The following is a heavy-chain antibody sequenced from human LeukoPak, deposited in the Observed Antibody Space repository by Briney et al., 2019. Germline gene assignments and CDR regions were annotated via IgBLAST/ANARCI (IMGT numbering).Heavy chain of an antibody. CDR3: ARTRAFDI. V-gene: IGHV3-13*01. CDR2: IGTAGDT. Sequence: GLEWVSAIGTAGDTYYPGSVKGRFTISRENAKNSLYLQMNSLRAGDTAVYYCARTRAFDIWGQGTMVTVSS. D-gene: IGHD4-17*01. J-gene: IGHJ3*02.